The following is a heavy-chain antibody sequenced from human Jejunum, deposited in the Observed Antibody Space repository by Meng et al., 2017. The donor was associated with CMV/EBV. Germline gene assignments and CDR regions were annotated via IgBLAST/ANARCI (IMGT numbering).Heavy chain of an antibody. Sequence: SMRLYCEASGFTCSSFAMSWVRQAPGKGLEWVSGSSSGSTYYAGSVKGRFSISRDNSKSTLFLQMNSLRDEDTAVYYCARGLNWLDPWGQGTLVTVSS. D-gene: IGHD3-10*01. J-gene: IGHJ5*02. CDR1: GFTCSSFA. CDR3: ARGLNWLDP. V-gene: IGHV3-23*01. CDR2: SSSGST.